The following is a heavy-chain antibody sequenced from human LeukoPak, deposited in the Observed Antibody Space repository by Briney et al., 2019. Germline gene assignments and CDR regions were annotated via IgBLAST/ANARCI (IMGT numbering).Heavy chain of an antibody. CDR3: ARDDVDTPTFDY. J-gene: IGHJ4*02. Sequence: SETLSLTCTVSGASISGYYWSWIRQSAGKRLEWIARIYISGSTDYNPSLKSRVTMSVDTSKNQLSLKLNSITAADTAVYYCARDDVDTPTFDYLGQGTLVTVSS. CDR2: IYISGST. V-gene: IGHV4-4*07. CDR1: GASISGYY. D-gene: IGHD5-18*01.